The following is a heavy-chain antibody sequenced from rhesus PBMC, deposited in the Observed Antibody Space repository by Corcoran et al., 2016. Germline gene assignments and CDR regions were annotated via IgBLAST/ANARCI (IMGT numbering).Heavy chain of an antibody. J-gene: IGHJ4*01. CDR2: VDHEDGEA. V-gene: IGHV1-111*02. CDR1: GSTFTAYY. Sequence: EVQLVQSGAEVKKPGASVKISCRASGSTFTAYYLHWVRQAPVTGLEWMGSVDHEDGEATHAQKFQDRVTITADTSTDTADMELSSLRSEDTAVYYWATRRIATTGILFDYWGQGVLVTVSS. D-gene: IGHD6-31*01. CDR3: ATRRIATTGILFDY.